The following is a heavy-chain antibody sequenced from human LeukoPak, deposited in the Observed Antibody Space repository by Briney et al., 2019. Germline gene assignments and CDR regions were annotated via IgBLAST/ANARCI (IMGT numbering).Heavy chain of an antibody. CDR2: ISAYNGKR. Sequence: ASVTVSCQASGYTFTSYGISWVRQAPGQGLAWMGWISAYNGKRHYAQKLHGRVTLHTDTSTSTAYMELRSLRSDDTAVYYCARNIGYCRGGSCYRLGWFDPWGQGTLVTVSS. CDR1: GYTFTSYG. V-gene: IGHV1-18*01. D-gene: IGHD2-15*01. J-gene: IGHJ5*02. CDR3: ARNIGYCRGGSCYRLGWFDP.